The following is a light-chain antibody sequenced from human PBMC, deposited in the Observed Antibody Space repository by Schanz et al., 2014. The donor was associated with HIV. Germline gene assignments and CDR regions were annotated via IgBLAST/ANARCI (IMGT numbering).Light chain of an antibody. V-gene: IGKV3-20*01. Sequence: EIVLTQSPGTLSLSPGERATLSCRASQSVSSSYLAWYQQKPGQAPRLLIYGASSRATGIPDRFSGSGSGTDFTLTISSLQSEDFAVYYCQQYGSSPLFGQGTKVEIK. J-gene: IGKJ1*01. CDR1: QSVSSSY. CDR2: GAS. CDR3: QQYGSSPL.